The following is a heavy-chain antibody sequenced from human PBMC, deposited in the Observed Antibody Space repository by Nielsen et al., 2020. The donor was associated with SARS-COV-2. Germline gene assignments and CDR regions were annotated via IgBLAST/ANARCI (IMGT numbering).Heavy chain of an antibody. Sequence: ASVKVSCKASGYTFTTYALHWVRQAPGQGLEWMGWINTNTGNPTYAQGFTGHFVFSLDTSVSTAYLQINSLKAEDTAMYYCAREGRDDSGTERHGMDVWGRGTTVTVSS. CDR3: AREGRDDSGTERHGMDV. V-gene: IGHV7-4-1*02. J-gene: IGHJ6*02. D-gene: IGHD3-10*01. CDR2: INTNTGNP. CDR1: GYTFTTYA.